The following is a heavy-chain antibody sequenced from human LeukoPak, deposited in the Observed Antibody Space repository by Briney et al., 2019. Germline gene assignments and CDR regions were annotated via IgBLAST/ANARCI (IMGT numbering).Heavy chain of an antibody. D-gene: IGHD3/OR15-3a*01. CDR3: AKGVWTDYTITHFDY. CDR2: ISYDGSNK. J-gene: IGHJ4*02. Sequence: QPGGSLRLSCAASGFTFSSYGMHWVRQAPGKGLEWVAVISYDGSNKYYADSVKGRFTISRDNSKNTLYLQMNSLRAEDTAVYYCAKGVWTDYTITHFDYWGQGTLVTVSS. CDR1: GFTFSSYG. V-gene: IGHV3-30*18.